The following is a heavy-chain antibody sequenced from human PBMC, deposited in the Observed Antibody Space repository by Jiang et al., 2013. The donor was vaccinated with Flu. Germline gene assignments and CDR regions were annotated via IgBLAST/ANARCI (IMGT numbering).Heavy chain of an antibody. Sequence: ALLKPSETLSLTCTVSGGSISSSSYYWGWIRQPPGKGLEWIGSIYYSGSTYYNPSLKNRVSISVDTSENQFSLKLVSVTAADTALFYCARSYLTTEKIDSWGQGTLVTVSS. V-gene: IGHV4-39*01. J-gene: IGHJ4*02. CDR2: IYYSGST. D-gene: IGHD3-22*01. CDR1: GGSISSSSYY. CDR3: ARSYLTTEKIDS.